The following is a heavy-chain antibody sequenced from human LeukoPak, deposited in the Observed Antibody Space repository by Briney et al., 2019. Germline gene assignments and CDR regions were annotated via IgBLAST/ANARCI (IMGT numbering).Heavy chain of an antibody. CDR3: ARALHPIYSYEVY. CDR1: GFTFSSYA. V-gene: IGHV3-30*04. J-gene: IGHJ4*02. CDR2: ISYDGSNK. Sequence: GRSLRLSCAASGFTFSSYAMHWVRQAPGKGLEWVAVISYDGSNKYYADSVKGRFTISRDNSKNTLYLQMNSLRAEDTAVYYCARALHPIYSYEVYWGQGTLVTVSS. D-gene: IGHD5-18*01.